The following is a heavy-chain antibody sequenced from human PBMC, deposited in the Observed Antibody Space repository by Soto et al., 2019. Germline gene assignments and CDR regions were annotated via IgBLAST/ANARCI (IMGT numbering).Heavy chain of an antibody. V-gene: IGHV3-30*18. D-gene: IGHD3-22*01. Sequence: QVQLVESGGGVVQPGRSLRLSCAASGFTFSSYGMHWVRQAPGKGLEWVAVISYDGSNKYYADSVKGRFTISRDNSKNTLYLQMNSLRAEDTAVYYCAKAYLGYYDSSGYYLEDAFDIWGQGTMVTVSS. CDR1: GFTFSSYG. CDR3: AKAYLGYYDSSGYYLEDAFDI. CDR2: ISYDGSNK. J-gene: IGHJ3*02.